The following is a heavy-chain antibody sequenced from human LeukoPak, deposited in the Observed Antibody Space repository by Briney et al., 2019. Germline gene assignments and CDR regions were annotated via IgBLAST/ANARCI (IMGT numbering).Heavy chain of an antibody. V-gene: IGHV3-9*01. J-gene: IGHJ6*02. Sequence: PGGSLRLSCAASGFTFDDYAMHWVRQAPGKGLEWVSGISWNSSSIGYADSVKGRFTISRDNAKNSLYLQMNSLRAEDTALYYCAKDIIPKTYCGGDCRQTPYYYYGMDVWGQGTTVTVSS. CDR1: GFTFDDYA. CDR2: ISWNSSSI. D-gene: IGHD2-21*02. CDR3: AKDIIPKTYCGGDCRQTPYYYYGMDV.